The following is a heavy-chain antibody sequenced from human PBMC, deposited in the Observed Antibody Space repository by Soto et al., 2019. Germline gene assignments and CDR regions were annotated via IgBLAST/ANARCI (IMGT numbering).Heavy chain of an antibody. V-gene: IGHV1-8*01. CDR2: MNPNSGNT. CDR3: ARDTGDTAMVADY. J-gene: IGHJ4*02. CDR1: GYTFTSYD. Sequence: ASVKVSCKASGYTFTSYDINWVRQATGQGLEWMGWMNPNSGNTGYAQKFQGRVTMTRNTSTSTAYMELRSLRSDDTAVYYCARDTGDTAMVADYWGQGTLVTVSS. D-gene: IGHD5-18*01.